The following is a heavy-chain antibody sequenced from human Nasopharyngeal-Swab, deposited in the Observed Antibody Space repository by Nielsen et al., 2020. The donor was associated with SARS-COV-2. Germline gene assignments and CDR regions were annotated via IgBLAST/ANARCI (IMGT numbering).Heavy chain of an antibody. CDR3: ARSRVFVVVPSDYVDSRDAFDI. D-gene: IGHD2-2*01. Sequence: ASVKVSCKASGYTFTGYYMHWVRQAPGQGLEWMGWINPSSGGTNYAQKFQGRVTRTRDTSISTAYMELSRLRSDDTAVYYCARSRVFVVVPSDYVDSRDAFDIWGQGTMVTVSS. J-gene: IGHJ3*02. CDR1: GYTFTGYY. CDR2: INPSSGGT. V-gene: IGHV1-2*02.